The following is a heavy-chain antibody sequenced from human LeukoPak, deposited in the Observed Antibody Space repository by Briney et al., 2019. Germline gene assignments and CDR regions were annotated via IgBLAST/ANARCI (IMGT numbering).Heavy chain of an antibody. CDR3: ARDRNGILDY. CDR2: IYHSGSN. D-gene: IGHD1-14*01. CDR1: GGPISSSSYY. Sequence: SETLSLTCTVSGGPISSSSYYWGWIRQPPGKGLEWIGSIYHSGSNYYNPSLKSRLAISVETSKNQLSLKLSSVTAADTAIYYCARDRNGILDYWGQGTLVTVSS. V-gene: IGHV4-39*07. J-gene: IGHJ4*02.